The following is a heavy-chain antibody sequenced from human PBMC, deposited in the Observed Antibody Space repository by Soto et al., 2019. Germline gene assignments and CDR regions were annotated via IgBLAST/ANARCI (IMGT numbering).Heavy chain of an antibody. D-gene: IGHD2-8*01. V-gene: IGHV4-31*02. CDR3: ARGWGNGASIDS. Sequence: WTWIRQHPGKGLEWIGYIYFSGSTSYNPSLKSRVAISVDTSKNQFSLKLLSVTAADTAVYYCARGWGNGASIDSWGQGTLVTVSS. J-gene: IGHJ4*02. CDR2: IYFSGST.